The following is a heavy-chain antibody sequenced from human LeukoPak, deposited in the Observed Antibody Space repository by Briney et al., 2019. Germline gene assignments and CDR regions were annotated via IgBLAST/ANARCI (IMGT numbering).Heavy chain of an antibody. CDR2: IYSGGST. CDR3: AREHSGTYYFDY. V-gene: IGHV3-66*01. D-gene: IGHD1-26*01. Sequence: TGGSLRLSCAASGFTVSSNYMSWVRQAPGKGLEWVSVIYSGGSTDFADSVKGRFTISRDISKNTLYLQMNSLRAEDTAVYYCAREHSGTYYFDYWGQGTLVTVSS. J-gene: IGHJ4*02. CDR1: GFTVSSNY.